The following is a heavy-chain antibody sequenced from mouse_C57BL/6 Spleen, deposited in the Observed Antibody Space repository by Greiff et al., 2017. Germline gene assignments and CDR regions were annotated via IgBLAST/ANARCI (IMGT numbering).Heavy chain of an antibody. V-gene: IGHV1-15*01. CDR1: GYTFTDYE. Sequence: QVQLQQSGAELVRPGASVTLSCNASGYTFTDYEMHWVKQTPVHGLEWIGAIDPETGGTAYNQKFKGKAILTADKSSSTAYMVLRSLTSEDSAVYYCTRWAITTVVYFDYWGQGTTLTVSS. D-gene: IGHD1-1*01. J-gene: IGHJ2*01. CDR3: TRWAITTVVYFDY. CDR2: IDPETGGT.